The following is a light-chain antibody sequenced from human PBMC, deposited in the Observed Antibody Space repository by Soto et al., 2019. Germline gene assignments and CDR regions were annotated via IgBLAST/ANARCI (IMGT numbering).Light chain of an antibody. CDR3: QQYNNWPRT. CDR2: GAS. Sequence: EIVLTQSPDTLSLSPGERATLSCRASKSFSRSYLAWYQQKPGQAPRLLIYGASSRATGIPDRFSGSGSGTEFTLTINSLQSEDFAVYYCQQYNNWPRTFGQGTKVDI. CDR1: KSFSRSY. V-gene: IGKV3D-15*01. J-gene: IGKJ1*01.